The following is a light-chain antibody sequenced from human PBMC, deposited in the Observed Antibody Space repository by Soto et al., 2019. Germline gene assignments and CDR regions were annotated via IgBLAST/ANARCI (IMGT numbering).Light chain of an antibody. Sequence: EIVMTQSPATLSVSPGEGATLSCRASQRISSSLAWYQHKIGQAPRLLIFAASIRASGIPARFRGSGSGTEYTLTISSLQSEHFAVYYCQQYYEGLSFGGGTKVEIK. CDR2: AAS. CDR3: QQYYEGLS. J-gene: IGKJ4*01. CDR1: QRISSS. V-gene: IGKV3-15*01.